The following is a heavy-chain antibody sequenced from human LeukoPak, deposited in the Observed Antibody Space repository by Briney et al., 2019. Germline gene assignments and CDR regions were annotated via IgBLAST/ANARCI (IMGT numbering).Heavy chain of an antibody. CDR1: GFTVSSNY. D-gene: IGHD3-10*01. J-gene: IGHJ5*02. CDR2: IYSGGST. CDR3: ARVVVRGVFWFDP. V-gene: IGHV3-66*02. Sequence: PGGSLRLSCAASGFTVSSNYMSWVRQAPGKGLEWVSVIYSGGSTYHADSVKGRFTISRDNSKNTLYLQMNSLRAEDTAVYYCARVVVRGVFWFDPWGQGTLVTVSS.